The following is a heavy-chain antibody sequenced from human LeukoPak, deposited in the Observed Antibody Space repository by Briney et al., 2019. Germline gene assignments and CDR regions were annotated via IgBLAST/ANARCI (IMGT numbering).Heavy chain of an antibody. V-gene: IGHV4-59*01. Sequence: SETLSLTCTVSGGSISSYYWSWIRQPPGKGLEWIGYIYYSGSTNYNPSLKSRVTISVDTSKNQFSLKLSSATAADTAVYYCARVPQGTGYYHDAFDIWGQGTMVTVSS. CDR1: GGSISSYY. CDR2: IYYSGST. D-gene: IGHD3/OR15-3a*01. J-gene: IGHJ3*02. CDR3: ARVPQGTGYYHDAFDI.